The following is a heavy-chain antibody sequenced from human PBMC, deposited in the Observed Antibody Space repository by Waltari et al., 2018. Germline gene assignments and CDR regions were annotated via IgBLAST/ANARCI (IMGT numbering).Heavy chain of an antibody. J-gene: IGHJ4*02. Sequence: EVHLVQSGAEVKKPGESLKISCKGSGYSFTSYWIGWVRRMAGKDRERMVAIQPGTAESRYSPSFQCHVTISVDKSISTAYLQWSSLKASDTAMYYCARQAYGDYQGFDYWGQGTLVTVSS. CDR3: ARQAYGDYQGFDY. CDR2: IQPGTAES. V-gene: IGHV5-51*01. CDR1: GYSFTSYW. D-gene: IGHD4-17*01.